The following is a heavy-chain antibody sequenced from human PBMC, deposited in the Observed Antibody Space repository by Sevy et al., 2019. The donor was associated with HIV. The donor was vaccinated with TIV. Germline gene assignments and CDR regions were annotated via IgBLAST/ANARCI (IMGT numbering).Heavy chain of an antibody. CDR3: ARVGYYYDSSGYADGDY. CDR1: GGSISSGSYY. V-gene: IGHV4-61*02. D-gene: IGHD3-22*01. Sequence: SETLSLTCTVSGGSISSGSYYWSWIRQPAGKGLEWIGRIYTSGSTNYNPSLKSRVTISVDTSKNQFSLKLSSVTAADTAVYYCARVGYYYDSSGYADGDYWGQGTLVTVSS. CDR2: IYTSGST. J-gene: IGHJ4*02.